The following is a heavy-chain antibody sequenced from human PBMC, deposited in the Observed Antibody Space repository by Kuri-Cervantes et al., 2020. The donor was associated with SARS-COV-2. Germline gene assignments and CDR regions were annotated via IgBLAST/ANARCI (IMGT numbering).Heavy chain of an antibody. CDR2: INPSGGST. Sequence: APVKVSCKASGYTFTSYYMHWVRQAPGQGLEWMGIINPSGGSTSYAQKFQGRVTMTRDTSTSTVYMELSSLRSEDTAVYYCASHVGERRGGFSAFDIWGQGTMVTVSS. CDR1: GYTFTSYY. D-gene: IGHD3-10*02. V-gene: IGHV1-46*01. J-gene: IGHJ3*02. CDR3: ASHVGERRGGFSAFDI.